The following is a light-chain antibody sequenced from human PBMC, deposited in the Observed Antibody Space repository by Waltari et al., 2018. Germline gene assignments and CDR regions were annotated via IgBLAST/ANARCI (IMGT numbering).Light chain of an antibody. CDR3: AAWDDSLTYV. Sequence: QSVLTQPPSASGTPGQRVTISCSGSTSDIGGNTVVWYQQPPGTAPKRLIHSNDQRPSGVPDLFSGLKSGTSASLAISELQSEDEGEYFCAAWDDSLTYVFGTGTKVTVL. CDR2: SND. J-gene: IGLJ1*01. V-gene: IGLV1-44*01. CDR1: TSDIGGNT.